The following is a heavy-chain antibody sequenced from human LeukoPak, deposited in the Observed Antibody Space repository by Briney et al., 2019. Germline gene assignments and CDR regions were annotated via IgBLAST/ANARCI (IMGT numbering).Heavy chain of an antibody. CDR3: TTPRITMVRGEL. Sequence: GGSLRLSCAASGFTFSGSAMHWVRRASGKGLEWVGRIRSKAYSYATAYAASVKGRFTISRDDSKNTAYLQMNSLKTEDTAVYYCTTPRITMVRGELWGQGTLVTVSS. V-gene: IGHV3-73*01. D-gene: IGHD3-10*01. CDR1: GFTFSGSA. J-gene: IGHJ4*02. CDR2: IRSKAYSYAT.